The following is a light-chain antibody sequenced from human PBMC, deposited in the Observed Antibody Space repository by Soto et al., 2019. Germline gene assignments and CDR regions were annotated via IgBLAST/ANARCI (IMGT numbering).Light chain of an antibody. CDR3: QKYNSDPEA. J-gene: IGKJ3*01. V-gene: IGKV1-27*01. CDR1: QGIGNH. CDR2: AAS. Sequence: IQMTQSPSSLSASIGDSVTITCRASQGIGNHLAWHQQKPGKPPKVLIYAASTLQSGVPSRFSGSGSGTDFTLTISSLQPEDVATYYCQKYNSDPEAFGPGTKVDIK.